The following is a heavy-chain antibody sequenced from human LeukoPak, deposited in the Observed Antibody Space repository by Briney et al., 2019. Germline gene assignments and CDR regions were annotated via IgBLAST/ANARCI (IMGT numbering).Heavy chain of an antibody. CDR2: IYHSGST. Sequence: PSETLSLTCTVSGGSISSYYWSWVRQPPGKGLEWIGYIYHSGSTNCNPSLRSRVTISLDTSKNQLSLKLSSVTAADTAVYYCASGRLVGAPDYWGQGTLVTVSS. CDR1: GGSISSYY. D-gene: IGHD1-26*01. V-gene: IGHV4-59*08. CDR3: ASGRLVGAPDY. J-gene: IGHJ4*02.